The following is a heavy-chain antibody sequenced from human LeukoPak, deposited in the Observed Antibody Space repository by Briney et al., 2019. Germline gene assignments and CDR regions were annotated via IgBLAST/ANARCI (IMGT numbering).Heavy chain of an antibody. CDR2: INPNSGGT. Sequence: ASVTVSFKSSGYTFTDYYMHWVRQAPGQGLEWLGWINPNSGGTINAQKFRGRVTMTRDTSISTAYMELSRLRSDDTAVYYCARGPSSSPTDWLDPWGQGTLVTVSS. CDR1: GYTFTDYY. J-gene: IGHJ5*02. CDR3: ARGPSSSPTDWLDP. V-gene: IGHV1-2*02. D-gene: IGHD6-13*01.